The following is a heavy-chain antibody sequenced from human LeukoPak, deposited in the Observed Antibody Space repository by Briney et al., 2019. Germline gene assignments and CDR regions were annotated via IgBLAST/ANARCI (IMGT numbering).Heavy chain of an antibody. Sequence: GGSLRLSRAASGFTFNSYWMHWVRHAPGKGLVWVSRINSSGGTTNYADSVKGRFTIYSDNAKNTLYLQMNSLGAEDTADYYGASGYLDYGGNSHWGQGTLVTVSS. J-gene: IGHJ4*02. CDR1: GFTFNSYW. CDR3: ASGYLDYGGNSH. CDR2: INSSGGTT. V-gene: IGHV3-74*01. D-gene: IGHD4-23*01.